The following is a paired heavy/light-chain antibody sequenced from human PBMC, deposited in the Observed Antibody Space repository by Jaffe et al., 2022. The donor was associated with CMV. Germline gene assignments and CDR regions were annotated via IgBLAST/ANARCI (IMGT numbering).Light chain of an antibody. CDR1: QSLLHSNGYNY. V-gene: IGKV2-28*01. CDR2: LGS. Sequence: DIVMTQSPLSLPVTPGEPASISCRSSQSLLHSNGYNYLDWYLQKPGQSPQLLIYLGSNRASGVPDRFSGSGSGTDFTLKISRVEAEDVGVYYCMQALQTPIFTFGPGTKVDIK. J-gene: IGKJ3*01. CDR3: MQALQTPIFT.
Heavy chain of an antibody. CDR3: TRDNRDTAMVMTLDYYYYYGMDV. CDR2: IRSKAYGGTT. D-gene: IGHD5-18*01. J-gene: IGHJ6*02. Sequence: EVQLVESGGGLVKPGRSLRLSCTASGFTFGDYAMSWFRQAPGKGLEWVGFIRSKAYGGTTEYAASVKGRFTISRDDSKSIAYLQMNSLKTEDTAVYYCTRDNRDTAMVMTLDYYYYYGMDVWGQGTTVTVSS. CDR1: GFTFGDYA. V-gene: IGHV3-49*05.